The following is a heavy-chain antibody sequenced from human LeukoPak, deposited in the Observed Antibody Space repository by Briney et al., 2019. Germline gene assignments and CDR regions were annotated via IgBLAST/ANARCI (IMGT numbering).Heavy chain of an antibody. Sequence: SETLSLTCTVSGGSISSGSYYWSWIRQPAGKGLEWIGRIYTSGSTNYNPSLKSRVTISVDTSKNQFSLKLSSVTAADTAVYYCARDPRYGDYGYWGQGTLVTVSS. CDR2: IYTSGST. D-gene: IGHD4-17*01. J-gene: IGHJ4*02. CDR1: GGSISSGSYY. V-gene: IGHV4-61*02. CDR3: ARDPRYGDYGY.